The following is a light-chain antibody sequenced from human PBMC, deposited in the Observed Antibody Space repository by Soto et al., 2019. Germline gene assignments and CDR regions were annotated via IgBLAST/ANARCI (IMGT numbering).Light chain of an antibody. CDR1: KSGGRSM. Sequence: ETVFTHSPATLSVSQGYRATLSCMAHKSGGRSMVAWLQKQPEPAPGLLVFGPSTRAAGIQDRFSGDGCGKDLTHTISGVEDEDVAVYCRQFYGGAFTFGPGTKVDIK. CDR2: GPS. V-gene: IGKV3-20*01. J-gene: IGKJ3*01. CDR3: QFYGGAFT.